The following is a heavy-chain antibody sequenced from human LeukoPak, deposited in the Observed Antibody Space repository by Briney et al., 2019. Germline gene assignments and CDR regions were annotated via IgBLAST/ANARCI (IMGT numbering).Heavy chain of an antibody. CDR3: ASSNYYDSSGYEYYFDY. J-gene: IGHJ4*02. CDR1: GGTFSSYA. Sequence: SVKVSCKASGGTFSSYAISWVRQAPGQGLEWMGRIIPILGIANYAQKFQGRVTITADKSTSTAYMELSSLRSEDTAVYYCASSNYYDSSGYEYYFDYWGQGTLVTVSS. V-gene: IGHV1-69*04. D-gene: IGHD3-22*01. CDR2: IIPILGIA.